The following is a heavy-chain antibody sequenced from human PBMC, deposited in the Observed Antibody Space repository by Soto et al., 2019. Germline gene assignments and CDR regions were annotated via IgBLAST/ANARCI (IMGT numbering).Heavy chain of an antibody. CDR3: ARDRGLSGYAFDI. Sequence: QVQLVQSGPDVKKPGASVKVSCKASGYIFTSYGISWVRQAPGQGLEWMGWISAYNGNTNYAQRLQGRVLMTTHTYASTAYMELRSLRADDTAVYYCARDRGLSGYAFDIWGQGTMVTVSS. J-gene: IGHJ3*02. CDR1: GYIFTSYG. CDR2: ISAYNGNT. V-gene: IGHV1-18*01. D-gene: IGHD3-22*01.